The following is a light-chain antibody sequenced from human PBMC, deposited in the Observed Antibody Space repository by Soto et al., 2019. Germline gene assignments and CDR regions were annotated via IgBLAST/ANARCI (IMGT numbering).Light chain of an antibody. CDR2: KVS. J-gene: IGKJ1*01. Sequence: DVVVTQSPLSLPVTLGQPASISCRSSQSLVYTNGNTYLAWFQQRPGQSPRRLIYKVSIRDSGVPERFSGSGSGTEFTLTISRVEAEDVGVYYCMQGTHWPRTFGQGTKVDIK. V-gene: IGKV2-30*01. CDR1: QSLVYTNGNTY. CDR3: MQGTHWPRT.